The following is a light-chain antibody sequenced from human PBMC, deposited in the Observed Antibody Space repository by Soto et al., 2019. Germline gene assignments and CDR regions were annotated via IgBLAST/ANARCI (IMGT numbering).Light chain of an antibody. J-gene: IGKJ1*01. V-gene: IGKV1-5*01. CDR1: QSISSW. Sequence: DIQMTQSPSTLSASVGDRVTITCRASQSISSWLAWYQQKSGKAPKVLIYDASRLESGVPSRFSGSGSGTEFTLTISSLHPDDFATYYCQQYNSYSWTFGQGTKVEIK. CDR3: QQYNSYSWT. CDR2: DAS.